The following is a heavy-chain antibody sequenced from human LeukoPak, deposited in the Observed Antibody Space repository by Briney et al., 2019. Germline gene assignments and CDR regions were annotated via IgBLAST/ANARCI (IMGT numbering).Heavy chain of an antibody. D-gene: IGHD4-17*01. J-gene: IGHJ4*02. CDR1: GGSISGYD. CDR2: IDYSGRT. V-gene: IGHV4-59*01. Sequence: PSETLSLTCTVPGGSISGYDWSWIRQPPGKGLEWIGYIDYSGRTNYNPSLKRRVTISVDTSKNKFSLRLRYVTAADTAVYHCARPASTVTTAIDYWGQGTLVTVSP. CDR3: ARPASTVTTAIDY.